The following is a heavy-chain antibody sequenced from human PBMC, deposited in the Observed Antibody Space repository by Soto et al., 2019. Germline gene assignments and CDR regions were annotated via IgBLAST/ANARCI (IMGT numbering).Heavy chain of an antibody. J-gene: IGHJ4*02. V-gene: IGHV4-34*01. CDR2: INHSGST. Sequence: SETLSLTCAVYGGSFSGYYWSWIRQPPGKGLEWIGEINHSGSTNYNPSLKSRVTISVDTSKNQFSLKLSSVTAADTAVYYCARCRMATNPVDFYYRGQGTPVTVSA. CDR1: GGSFSGYY. D-gene: IGHD5-12*01. CDR3: ARCRMATNPVDFYY.